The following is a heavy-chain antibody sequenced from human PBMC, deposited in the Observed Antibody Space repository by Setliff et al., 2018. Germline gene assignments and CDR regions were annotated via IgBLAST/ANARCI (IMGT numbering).Heavy chain of an antibody. D-gene: IGHD5-18*01. CDR1: GGTFSSYA. CDR2: IIPIFGTA. Sequence: GASVKVSCKASGGTFSSYAISWVRQAPGQGLEWMGGIIPIFGTANYAQKFQGRVTITADESTSTAYMELSSLRSEDTAVYYCARVRLGLPMVDYWGQGTLVTVSS. V-gene: IGHV1-69*13. CDR3: ARVRLGLPMVDY. J-gene: IGHJ4*02.